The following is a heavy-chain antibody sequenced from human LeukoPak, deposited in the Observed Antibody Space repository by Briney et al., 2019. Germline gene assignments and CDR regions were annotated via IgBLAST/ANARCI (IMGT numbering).Heavy chain of an antibody. V-gene: IGHV3-23*01. CDR1: GITLSNYG. Sequence: GSLRLSCAVSGITLSNYGMSWVRQAPGKGLEWVAGISDSGGRTNYADSVKGRFTISRDNPKNTLYLLMNSLRAEDTAVYFCAKRGVVIRVILVGFHREVYYFDSWGQGALVTVSS. CDR3: AKRGVVIRVILVGFHREVYYFDS. J-gene: IGHJ4*02. CDR2: ISDSGGRT. D-gene: IGHD3-22*01.